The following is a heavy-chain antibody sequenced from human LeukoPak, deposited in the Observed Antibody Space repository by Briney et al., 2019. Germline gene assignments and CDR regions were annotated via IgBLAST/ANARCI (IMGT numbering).Heavy chain of an antibody. D-gene: IGHD3-22*01. J-gene: IGHJ3*02. CDR1: GFTFSSYA. CDR2: ISGSGGST. Sequence: GSLRLSCAASGFTFSSYAMGWVRQAPGKWLEWVSAISGSGGSTYYADSVKGRFTISRDNSKNTLYLQMNSLRAEDTAVYYCANPTIHYYDSSGYYYTGDAFDIWGQGTMVTVSS. CDR3: ANPTIHYYDSSGYYYTGDAFDI. V-gene: IGHV3-23*01.